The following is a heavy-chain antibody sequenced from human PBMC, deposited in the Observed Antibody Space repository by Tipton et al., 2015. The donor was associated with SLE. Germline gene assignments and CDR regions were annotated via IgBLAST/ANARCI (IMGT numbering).Heavy chain of an antibody. V-gene: IGHV4-4*07. CDR3: ARGSDGEYVRYFDV. CDR2: IYSSGDR. CDR1: GGSMNDYY. J-gene: IGHJ2*01. D-gene: IGHD4-17*01. Sequence: GLVKPSETLSLTCTVSGGSMNDYYWSWIRQSAGRGLEWIGRIYSSGDRDYNPSLRSRVTMSIDASQNRVSLRLKSVSAADTAVYYCARGSDGEYVRYFDVWGPGTLVTVSS.